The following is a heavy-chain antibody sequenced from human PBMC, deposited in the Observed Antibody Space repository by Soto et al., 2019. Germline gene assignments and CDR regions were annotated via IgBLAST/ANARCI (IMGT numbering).Heavy chain of an antibody. V-gene: IGHV3-13*05. CDR1: GFPFRNYD. CDR3: ARTDRDFYGMDV. CDR2: ISAAGDP. Sequence: EVQLVESGGGLVQPGGSLRLSCEASGFPFRNYDMHWVRQGTGKGLEWVSGISAAGDPDYADSVEGRFTISRENAQNSSFLQMNSLRVGDTAVYYCARTDRDFYGMDVWGQGTTVIVSS. J-gene: IGHJ6*02.